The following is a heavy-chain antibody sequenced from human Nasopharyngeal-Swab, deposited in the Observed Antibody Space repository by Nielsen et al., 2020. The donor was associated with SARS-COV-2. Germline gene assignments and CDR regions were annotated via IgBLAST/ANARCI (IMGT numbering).Heavy chain of an antibody. D-gene: IGHD4-23*01. J-gene: IGHJ4*02. CDR1: GFTFRNYA. V-gene: IGHV3-33*01. CDR3: ARGSYGDKSDFDS. Sequence: GESLKISCAASGFTFRNYAMHWVRQAPDTGLEWVAVLWSDDWTTYYADSVKGRFTISRDNSKNTLYLGMNSVTAEDTAMYYCARGSYGDKSDFDSWGQGTLVTVSS. CDR2: LWSDDWTT.